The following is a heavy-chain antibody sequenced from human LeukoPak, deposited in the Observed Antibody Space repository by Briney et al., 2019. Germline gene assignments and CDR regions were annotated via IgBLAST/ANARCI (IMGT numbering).Heavy chain of an antibody. CDR2: INHSGST. J-gene: IGHJ5*02. CDR1: GGSFSGYY. CDR3: ARAGGCSYRGTFDP. Sequence: SETLSLTCAVYGGSFSGYYWSWIRQPPGKGLEWIGEINHSGSTNYNPSLKSRVTISVDTSKNQFSLKLSSVTAADTAVYYCARAGGCSYRGTFDPWGQGTLVTVSS. V-gene: IGHV4-34*01. D-gene: IGHD5-18*01.